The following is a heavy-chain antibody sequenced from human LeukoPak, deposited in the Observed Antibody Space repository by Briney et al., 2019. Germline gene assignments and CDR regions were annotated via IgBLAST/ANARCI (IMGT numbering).Heavy chain of an antibody. CDR1: GGSINSGSYY. V-gene: IGHV4-39*02. Sequence: SETLSLTCTVSGGSINSGSYYWGWLRQPPGKGLEWIVSIYYTGKTYYNPSLKSRATMSVDTSKNHFSLTLSSVTAADTAVYYCARGDSSGYYFPHFDYWGQGTLVTVSS. CDR2: IYYTGKT. D-gene: IGHD3-22*01. J-gene: IGHJ4*02. CDR3: ARGDSSGYYFPHFDY.